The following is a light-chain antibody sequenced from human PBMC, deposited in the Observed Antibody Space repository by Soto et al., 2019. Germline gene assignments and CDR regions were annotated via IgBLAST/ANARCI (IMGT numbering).Light chain of an antibody. CDR3: QSYDTRLSAHV. CDR1: SSNIGSNF. Sequence: QSVLTQPPSASGTPGQRVTISCSGSSSNIGSNFVYWYQQFPGTAPKLLIYGDNNRPSGVPDRFSGSKSGTSASLAITGLQAEDEADYYCQSYDTRLSAHVFGTGTKLTVL. J-gene: IGLJ1*01. V-gene: IGLV1-40*01. CDR2: GDN.